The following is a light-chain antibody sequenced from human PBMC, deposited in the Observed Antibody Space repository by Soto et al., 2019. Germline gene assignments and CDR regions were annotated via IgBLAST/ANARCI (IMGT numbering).Light chain of an antibody. Sequence: EIVMTQSPVTLSVSPVERVTLSCRASQSVSSNLAWYQQKPGQAPSLLIYGAFTRATGIPARFSGTGSGTEFTLTISSLQSEDFAVYYCQQRSKWRTFGQGTKVDIK. J-gene: IGKJ1*01. CDR2: GAF. CDR3: QQRSKWRT. CDR1: QSVSSN. V-gene: IGKV3-15*01.